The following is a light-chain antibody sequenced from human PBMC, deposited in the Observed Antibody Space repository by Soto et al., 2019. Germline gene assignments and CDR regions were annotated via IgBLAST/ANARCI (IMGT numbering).Light chain of an antibody. J-gene: IGKJ4*01. CDR3: QQYDNWPLT. Sequence: EIVMTQSPATLSLSPGERATLSCRASQSVSSNLAWYQQRPGQAPRLLIYDTSTRATGFPAGFSGRGSGTEFTLTISSLQSEDFAVYYCQQYDNWPLTFGGGTKVEIK. CDR2: DTS. V-gene: IGKV3-15*01. CDR1: QSVSSN.